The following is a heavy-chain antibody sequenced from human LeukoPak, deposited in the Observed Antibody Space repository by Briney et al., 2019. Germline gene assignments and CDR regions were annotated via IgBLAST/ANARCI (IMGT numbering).Heavy chain of an antibody. CDR2: INQDGSAK. CDR1: GFTFSTLW. CDR3: ARLGILASGPHWFDP. Sequence: PGGSLRLSCAASGFTFSTLWLSWVRQAPGRGLEWVANINQDGSAKYYLNSVEGRFTVSRDNAKNSLYLQMNSLRDEDTAVYYCARLGILASGPHWFDPWGQGTLVTVSS. V-gene: IGHV3-7*01. D-gene: IGHD6-13*01. J-gene: IGHJ5*02.